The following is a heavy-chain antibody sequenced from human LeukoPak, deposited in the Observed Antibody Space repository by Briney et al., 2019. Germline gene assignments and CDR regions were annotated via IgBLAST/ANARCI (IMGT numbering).Heavy chain of an antibody. CDR1: GFTFSHFW. D-gene: IGHD1-26*01. Sequence: GGSLRLSCAASGFTFSHFWMSWVRQAPGKGLVWVSRINSDGSSTSYADSVKGRFTISRDNAKNTLYLQMNSLRAEDTAVYYCARPSGSYLDAFDIWGQGTMVTVSS. J-gene: IGHJ3*02. CDR3: ARPSGSYLDAFDI. CDR2: INSDGSST. V-gene: IGHV3-74*01.